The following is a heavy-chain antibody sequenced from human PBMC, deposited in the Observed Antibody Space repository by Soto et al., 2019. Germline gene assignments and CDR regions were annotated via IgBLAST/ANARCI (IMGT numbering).Heavy chain of an antibody. CDR3: ASAPGIAAAGPDY. D-gene: IGHD6-13*01. J-gene: IGHJ4*02. Sequence: QVQLQESGPGLVKPSQTLSLTCTVSGGSISSGDYYWSWLRQPPGKGLEWIGYIYYSGSTYYNPSLKSRVTISVDTSKNQFSLRLSSVTAADTAVYYCASAPGIAAAGPDYWGQGTLVTVSS. CDR2: IYYSGST. V-gene: IGHV4-30-4*01. CDR1: GGSISSGDYY.